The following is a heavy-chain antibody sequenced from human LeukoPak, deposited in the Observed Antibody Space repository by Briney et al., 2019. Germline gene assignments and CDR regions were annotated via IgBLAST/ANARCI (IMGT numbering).Heavy chain of an antibody. CDR2: ISGSTIYI. Sequence: GGSLRLSCAASGFTFSGFYMNWVRQAPGKGLEWVSTISGSTIYIYYADSVEGRFTISRDNAKNSLSLQMNSLRAEDTAVYYCARVRCSRGTCYLDYWGQGTLVTVSS. J-gene: IGHJ4*02. V-gene: IGHV3-21*06. D-gene: IGHD2-15*01. CDR1: GFTFSGFY. CDR3: ARVRCSRGTCYLDY.